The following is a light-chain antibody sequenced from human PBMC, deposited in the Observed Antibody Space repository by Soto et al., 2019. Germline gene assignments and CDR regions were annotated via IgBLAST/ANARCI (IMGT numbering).Light chain of an antibody. J-gene: IGKJ1*01. V-gene: IGKV1-39*01. Sequence: DIQMTQSPSSLSASVGDTITLTCRASQSVSSYFNWYQQKPGKAPDLLIYTTTSLHSGVPSRFSGSGSETHFTLTITSLQPEDFATYFCQQTFSAPPWTFGPGTKVEIK. CDR2: TTT. CDR1: QSVSSY. CDR3: QQTFSAPPWT.